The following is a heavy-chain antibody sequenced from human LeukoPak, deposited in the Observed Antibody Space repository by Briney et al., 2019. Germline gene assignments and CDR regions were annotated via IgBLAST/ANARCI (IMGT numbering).Heavy chain of an antibody. CDR2: IFPSGGEI. D-gene: IGHD2-8*02. CDR1: GFTFSTLA. CDR3: ATYRQVLLPFES. J-gene: IGHJ4*02. V-gene: IGHV3-23*01. Sequence: HTGGSLRLSCAASGFTFSTLAMIWVRQPPGKGLEWVSSIFPSGGEIHYADSVRGRFTISRDNSKSTLSLQMNSLRAEDTAIYYCATYRQVLLPFESWGQGTLVTVSS.